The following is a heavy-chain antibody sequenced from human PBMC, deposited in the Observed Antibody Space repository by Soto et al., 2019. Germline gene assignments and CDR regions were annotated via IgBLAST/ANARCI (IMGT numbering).Heavy chain of an antibody. Sequence: PSETLSLTCTVSGGSISSYYWSWIRQPAGKGLEWIGRIYTSGSTNYNPSLKSRVTMSVDTSKNQFSLKLSSVTAADTAVYYCARVIRQQLVNYYFDYWGQGTLVTSPQ. J-gene: IGHJ4*02. D-gene: IGHD6-13*01. CDR2: IYTSGST. CDR3: ARVIRQQLVNYYFDY. V-gene: IGHV4-4*07. CDR1: GGSISSYY.